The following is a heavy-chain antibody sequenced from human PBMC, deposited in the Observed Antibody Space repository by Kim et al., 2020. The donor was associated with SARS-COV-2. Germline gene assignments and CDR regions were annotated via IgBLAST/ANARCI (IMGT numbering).Heavy chain of an antibody. CDR3: AKEGRGDYVFYYYGMDV. Sequence: GGSLRLSCVGSGFTFRTYAMTWVRQAPGKGLEWVSGVSGGGDRTHYADSMKGRFTISRDNSKNTLYLQINSLRAEDTAVYYCAKEGRGDYVFYYYGMDVWGQGTTVTVSS. D-gene: IGHD4-17*01. CDR1: GFTFRTYA. J-gene: IGHJ6*02. CDR2: VSGGGDRT. V-gene: IGHV3-23*01.